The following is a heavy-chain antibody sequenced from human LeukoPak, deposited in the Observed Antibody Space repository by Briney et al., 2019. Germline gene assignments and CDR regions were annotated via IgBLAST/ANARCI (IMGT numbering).Heavy chain of an antibody. CDR1: GFTFSIYT. Sequence: PGGSLRLSCAASGFTFSIYTMSWVRQAPGMGLEYVSTISSNGGSTYYANSVKGRFTISRDDYKNTLYLQMASLRAEDMAVYYCVRDRGGSGWFYFDVWGQGTLVTVSS. D-gene: IGHD6-19*01. V-gene: IGHV3-64*01. CDR2: ISSNGGST. CDR3: VRDRGGSGWFYFDV. J-gene: IGHJ4*02.